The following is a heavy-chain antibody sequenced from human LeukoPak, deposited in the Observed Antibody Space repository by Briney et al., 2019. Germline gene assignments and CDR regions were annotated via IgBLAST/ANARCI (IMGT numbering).Heavy chain of an antibody. Sequence: SETLSLTCTVSGDSISSGNYWGWIRQPPGKGLEWIGSIFHTGSTYFNLSLKSRVTISVDTSKNQFSLRLSSVTAADTAVYYCARRTSSNYVDYWGQGTLVIVSS. CDR3: ARRTSSNYVDY. V-gene: IGHV4-38-2*02. CDR1: GDSISSGNY. J-gene: IGHJ4*01. D-gene: IGHD4-11*01. CDR2: IFHTGST.